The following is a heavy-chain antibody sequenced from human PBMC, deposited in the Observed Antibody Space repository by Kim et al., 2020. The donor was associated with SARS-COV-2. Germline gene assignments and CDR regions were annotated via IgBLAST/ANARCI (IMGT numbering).Heavy chain of an antibody. CDR2: INPNSGGT. CDR1: GYTFTGYY. CDR3: ARADQNIVVVPAAMERHDAFDI. D-gene: IGHD2-2*01. J-gene: IGHJ3*02. V-gene: IGHV1-2*06. Sequence: ASVKVSCKASGYTFTGYYMHWVRQAPGQGLEWMGRINPNSGGTNYAQKFQGRVTMTRDTSISTAYMELSRLRSDDTAVYYCARADQNIVVVPAAMERHDAFDIWGQGTMVTVSS.